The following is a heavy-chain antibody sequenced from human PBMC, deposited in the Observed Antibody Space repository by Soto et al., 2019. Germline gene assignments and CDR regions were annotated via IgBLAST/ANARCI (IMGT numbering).Heavy chain of an antibody. CDR2: ISYDGSNK. V-gene: IGHV3-30-3*01. Sequence: ESGGGVVQPGRSLRLSCAASGFTFSSYAMHWVRQAPGKGLEWVAVISYDGSNKYYADSVKGRFTISRDNSKNTLYLQMNSLRAEDTAVYYCARDRFSSSWYPYFDYWGQGTLVTVSS. D-gene: IGHD6-13*01. CDR1: GFTFSSYA. CDR3: ARDRFSSSWYPYFDY. J-gene: IGHJ4*02.